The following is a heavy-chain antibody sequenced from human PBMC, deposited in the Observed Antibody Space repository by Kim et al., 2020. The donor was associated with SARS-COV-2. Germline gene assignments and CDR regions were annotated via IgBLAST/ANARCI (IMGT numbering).Heavy chain of an antibody. V-gene: IGHV3-30*18. CDR2: ISYEGSNK. D-gene: IGHD1-26*01. CDR3: AKEEIVPLDH. CDR1: GFTFSSYG. J-gene: IGHJ4*02. Sequence: GGSLRLSCAASGFTFSSYGMHWVRQAPGKGLEWVAVISYEGSNKYHADSVKGRFTISRDNSKNTLYLQMNSLRAEDTAVYYCAKEEIVPLDHWGQGTLVTVSS.